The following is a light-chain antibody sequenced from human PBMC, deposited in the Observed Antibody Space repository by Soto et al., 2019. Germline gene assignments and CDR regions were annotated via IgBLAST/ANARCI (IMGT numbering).Light chain of an antibody. CDR1: QNILSN. CDR2: GAS. CDR3: QQYGTSPGLFS. J-gene: IGKJ3*01. Sequence: EIVMTQSPATLSVSPGERATLSCRASQNILSNLAWYQQKPGQAPRLLIYGASTRATGIPARFSGSGSGTEFTLTISRLEPEDFAFYYCQQYGTSPGLFSFGPGTKVDIK. V-gene: IGKV3-15*01.